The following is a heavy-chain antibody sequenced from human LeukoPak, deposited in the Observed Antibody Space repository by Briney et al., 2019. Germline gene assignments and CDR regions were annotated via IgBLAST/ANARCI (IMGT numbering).Heavy chain of an antibody. CDR3: ARRVDYYYYMDV. Sequence: LETLSLTCTVSGGSISSGSYYWGWIRQPPGKGLEWIGSIYYSGSTYYNPSLKSRVTISVDTSKNQFSLKLSSVTAADTAVYYCARRVDYYYYMDVWGKGTTVTVSS. V-gene: IGHV4-39*07. D-gene: IGHD2-15*01. CDR2: IYYSGST. CDR1: GGSISSGSYY. J-gene: IGHJ6*03.